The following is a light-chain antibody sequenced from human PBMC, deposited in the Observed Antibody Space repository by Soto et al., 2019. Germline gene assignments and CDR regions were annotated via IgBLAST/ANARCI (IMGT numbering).Light chain of an antibody. CDR2: AAS. CDR1: QDISNY. Sequence: DIQMTQSPSSLSASVGDRVNITCQASQDISNYLNWYQQKLGKAPKLLIYAASNLETGVPSRFSGSGSGTDFTFTISSLQPEDCATYYCQQYDNLPLTFGGGTRVEIK. J-gene: IGKJ4*01. V-gene: IGKV1-33*01. CDR3: QQYDNLPLT.